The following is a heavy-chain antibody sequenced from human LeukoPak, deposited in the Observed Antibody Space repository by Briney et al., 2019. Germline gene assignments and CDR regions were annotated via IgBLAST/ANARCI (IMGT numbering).Heavy chain of an antibody. CDR2: IYYSGST. CDR3: ARAPTESSSWSLYYYYYGMDV. Sequence: SETLSLTCTVSGGSVSSGSYYWSWIRQPPGKELEWIGYIYYSGSTNYNPSLKSRVTISVDTSKNQFSLKLSSVTAADTAVYYCARAPTESSSWSLYYYYYGMDVWGQGTTVTVSS. J-gene: IGHJ6*02. V-gene: IGHV4-61*01. D-gene: IGHD6-13*01. CDR1: GGSVSSGSYY.